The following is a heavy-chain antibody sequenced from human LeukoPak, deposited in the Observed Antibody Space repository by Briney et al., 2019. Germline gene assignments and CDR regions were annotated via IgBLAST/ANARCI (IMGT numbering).Heavy chain of an antibody. CDR3: ARGVPAAASYYFDY. Sequence: SQTLSLTCTVSGGSISSGGYYWSWIRQPPGKGLEWIGSIYHSGSTYYNPSLKSRVTISVDTSKNQFSLKLSSVTAADTAVYYCARGVPAAASYYFDYWGQGTLVTVSS. D-gene: IGHD2-2*01. V-gene: IGHV4-39*07. J-gene: IGHJ4*02. CDR1: GGSISSGGYY. CDR2: IYHSGST.